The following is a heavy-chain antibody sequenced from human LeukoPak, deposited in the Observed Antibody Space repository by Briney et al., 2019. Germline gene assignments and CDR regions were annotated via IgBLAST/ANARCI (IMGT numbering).Heavy chain of an antibody. V-gene: IGHV3-30*02. Sequence: GGSLRLSCAASGFTFSSYGMHWVRQAPGKGLEWVAFIRYDGSNKYYADSVKGRFTISRDNSKQTLYLQMNRLRAEDTAVYYCAAENAQIDPAPTWGQGTLVTVSS. CDR1: GFTFSSYG. CDR3: AAENAQIDPAPT. CDR2: IRYDGSNK. D-gene: IGHD2-2*01. J-gene: IGHJ5*02.